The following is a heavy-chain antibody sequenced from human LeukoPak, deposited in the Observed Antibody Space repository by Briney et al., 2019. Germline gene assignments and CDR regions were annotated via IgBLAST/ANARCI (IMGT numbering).Heavy chain of an antibody. D-gene: IGHD2/OR15-2a*01. CDR1: GLSISDQY. V-gene: IGHV3-7*05. J-gene: IGHJ4*02. CDR3: TTFYTRLTDY. CDR2: INQDGSEK. Sequence: GGSLRLSCAASGLSISDQYMSWVRQAPGKGLEWLANINQDGSEKYYVDSVKGRFTISRDNAKNSLYLQMNSLRAEDTAVYYCTTFYTRLTDYWGQGTLVTVSS.